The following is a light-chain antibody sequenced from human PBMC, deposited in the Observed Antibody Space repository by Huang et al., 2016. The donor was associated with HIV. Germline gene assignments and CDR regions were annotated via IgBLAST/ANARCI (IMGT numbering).Light chain of an antibody. CDR1: QSVNNF. V-gene: IGKV3-11*01. CDR2: GAS. CDR3: QQRSNYPHT. Sequence: EIVLTQSPATLSLSPGERATLSCRASQSVNNFIGWHQQKPGQSPRLLIYGASNRSAVITARFSGSGSGTDFTLTISSLEPEDSAVYYCQQRSNYPHTFGHGTKLEIK. J-gene: IGKJ2*01.